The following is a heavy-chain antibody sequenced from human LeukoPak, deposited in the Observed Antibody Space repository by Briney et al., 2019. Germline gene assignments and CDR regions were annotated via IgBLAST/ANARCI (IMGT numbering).Heavy chain of an antibody. CDR2: IKQDGSEK. CDR1: GFTFSSYW. J-gene: IGHJ4*02. Sequence: GGSLRLSCSASGFTFSSYWMSWVRQAPGRGPEWVANIKQDGSEKYYVDSVKGRFTISRDNAKNSLSLQMNTLRAEDTAVYYCARMDIGLVRDWGQGILVTVSS. CDR3: ARMDIGLVRD. V-gene: IGHV3-7*01. D-gene: IGHD3-10*01.